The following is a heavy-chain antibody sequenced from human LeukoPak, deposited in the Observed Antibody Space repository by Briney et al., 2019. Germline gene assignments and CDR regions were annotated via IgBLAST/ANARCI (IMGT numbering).Heavy chain of an antibody. J-gene: IGHJ4*02. CDR1: GGSISSYY. CDR3: AKPVFLGGWHFDY. V-gene: IGHV4-59*08. CDR2: IYSSGST. D-gene: IGHD6-19*01. Sequence: SETLSLTCTVSGGSISSYYWSWIRQPPGKGLEWIGYIYSSGSTNYNPSLKSRVTISVDTSKNRFSLKLSSVTDADTAVYYCAKPVFLGGWHFDYWGQGTLVTVSS.